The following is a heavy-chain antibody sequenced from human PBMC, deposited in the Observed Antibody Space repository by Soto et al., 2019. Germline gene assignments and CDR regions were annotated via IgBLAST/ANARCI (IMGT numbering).Heavy chain of an antibody. CDR2: INHSGST. J-gene: IGHJ3*02. CDR3: ARPRGIAAANDAFDI. Sequence: LRETLSLTCAVYGGSFSGYYWSWIRQPPGKGLEWIGEINHSGSTNYNPSLKSRVTISVDTSKNQFSLKLSSVTTADTAVYYCARPRGIAAANDAFDIWGQGTMVTVSS. CDR1: GGSFSGYY. V-gene: IGHV4-34*01. D-gene: IGHD6-13*01.